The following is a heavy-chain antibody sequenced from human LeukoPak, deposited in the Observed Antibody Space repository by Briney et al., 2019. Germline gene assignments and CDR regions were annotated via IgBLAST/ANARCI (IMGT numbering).Heavy chain of an antibody. J-gene: IGHJ4*02. CDR3: ARGSILRVDS. D-gene: IGHD4-17*01. V-gene: IGHV3-48*03. CDR2: ISSSGGTI. Sequence: GGSLRLSCVASGFIFRTEEMNWVRQAPGKGLEWVSYISSSGGTIYYADSVKGRFTISRDNGKNSLFLQMNSLRGEDTAVYYCARGSILRVDSWGQGTLVTVSS. CDR1: GFIFRTEE.